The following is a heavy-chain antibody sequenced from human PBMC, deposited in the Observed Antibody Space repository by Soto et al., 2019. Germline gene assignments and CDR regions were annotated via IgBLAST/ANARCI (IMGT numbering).Heavy chain of an antibody. D-gene: IGHD2-2*01. J-gene: IGHJ5*02. CDR3: AGGGYCISTICYLNWFDP. CDR2: ISYDGSNK. Sequence: QVQLVESGGGVVQPGRSLRLSCAASGFTFSSYAMHWVRQAPGKGLEWVALISYDGSNKYYADSVKGRFTISRDNSKNTLYLQMNSLRAEDTAVYYCAGGGYCISTICYLNWFDPWGQGTLVTVSS. CDR1: GFTFSSYA. V-gene: IGHV3-30-3*01.